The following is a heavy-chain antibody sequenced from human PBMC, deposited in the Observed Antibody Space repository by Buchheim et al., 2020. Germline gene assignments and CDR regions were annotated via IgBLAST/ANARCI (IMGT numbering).Heavy chain of an antibody. Sequence: QVHLVESGGGEVQPGGSLRLSCGASGFTFNIHAMHWVRQAPGKGLEWMTSISHDGKVIFYTDSVKGRFTFSRDTSKNMLYLHMNGLRPDDTAVYYCATNPYREYWFDPWGQGTL. CDR1: GFTFNIHA. V-gene: IGHV3-30*04. CDR3: ATNPYREYWFDP. J-gene: IGHJ5*02. CDR2: ISHDGKVI.